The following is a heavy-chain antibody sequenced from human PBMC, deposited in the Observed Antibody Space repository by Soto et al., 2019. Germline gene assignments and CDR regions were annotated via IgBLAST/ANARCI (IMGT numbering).Heavy chain of an antibody. CDR2: IYPGDSDT. Sequence: GESLKISCKGSGYSFTSYWIGWVRQMPGKGLEWMGIIYPGDSDTRYSPSFQGQVTISADKSISTAYLQWSSLKASDTAMYYCATTLTLTMVRGVIITDAFDIWGQGTMVTVSS. CDR1: GYSFTSYW. J-gene: IGHJ3*02. V-gene: IGHV5-51*01. CDR3: ATTLTLTMVRGVIITDAFDI. D-gene: IGHD3-10*01.